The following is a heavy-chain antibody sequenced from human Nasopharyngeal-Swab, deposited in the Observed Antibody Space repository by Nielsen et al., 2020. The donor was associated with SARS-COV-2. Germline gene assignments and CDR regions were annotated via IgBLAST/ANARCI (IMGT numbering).Heavy chain of an antibody. J-gene: IGHJ4*02. V-gene: IGHV3-9*01. D-gene: IGHD6-19*01. CDR3: AKDIGYSSGAPDY. CDR2: ISWNSGSI. Sequence: LSLTCAASGFTFDDYAMHWVRQAPGKGLEWVSGISWNSGSIGYADSVKGRFTISRDNAKNSLYLQMNSLRAEDTALYYCAKDIGYSSGAPDYWGQGTLVTVSS. CDR1: GFTFDDYA.